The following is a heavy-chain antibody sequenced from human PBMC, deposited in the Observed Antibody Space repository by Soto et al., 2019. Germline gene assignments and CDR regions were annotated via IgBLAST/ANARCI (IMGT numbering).Heavy chain of an antibody. D-gene: IGHD3-3*01. V-gene: IGHV4-59*01. J-gene: IGHJ5*02. Sequence: SETLSLTCTVSGGSISSYYWSWIRQPPGKGLEWIGYIYYSGSTNYNPSLKSRVTISVDTSKNQFSLKLSSVTAAGTAVYYCASLRFLEWSNWFDPWGQGTLVTVSS. CDR1: GGSISSYY. CDR2: IYYSGST. CDR3: ASLRFLEWSNWFDP.